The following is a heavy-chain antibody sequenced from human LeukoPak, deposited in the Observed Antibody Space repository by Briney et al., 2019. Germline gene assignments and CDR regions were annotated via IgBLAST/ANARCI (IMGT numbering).Heavy chain of an antibody. CDR3: ARDQFRRPFGGMDV. J-gene: IGHJ6*02. Sequence: GGSLRLSCAASGNYWMHWVRQVPGKGLVWVSHINSDGSWTSYADSVKGRFTISKDNAKNTVYLQMNSLRPEDTALFYCARDQFRRPFGGMDVWGQGTTVTVSS. D-gene: IGHD3-3*01. CDR2: INSDGSWT. CDR1: GNYW. V-gene: IGHV3-74*01.